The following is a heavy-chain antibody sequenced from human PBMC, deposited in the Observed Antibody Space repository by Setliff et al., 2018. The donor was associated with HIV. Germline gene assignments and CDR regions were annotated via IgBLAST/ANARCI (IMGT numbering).Heavy chain of an antibody. CDR2: ISIGSGAAI. CDR1: GFTFRNYN. J-gene: IGHJ6*03. V-gene: IGHV3-21*01. CDR3: AKSRPDSPSYYMDV. D-gene: IGHD2-15*01. Sequence: GGSLRLSCAASGFTFRNYNFNWVRQAPGRGLEWVSSISIGSGAAIYYAESVQGRFTISRDNSKNSLYLQMNSLRVEDTAVYYCAKSRPDSPSYYMDVWGKGTTVTVSS.